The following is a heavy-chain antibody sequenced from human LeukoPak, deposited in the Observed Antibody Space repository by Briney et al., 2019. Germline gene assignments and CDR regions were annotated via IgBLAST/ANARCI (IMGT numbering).Heavy chain of an antibody. CDR1: GFTFSSYS. CDR3: ARDPKFLGPI. D-gene: IGHD3-3*01. CDR2: IKEDGSEK. J-gene: IGHJ3*02. V-gene: IGHV3-7*01. Sequence: GGSLRLSCAASGFTFSSYSMNWVRQAPGKGLEWVANIKEDGSEKYYVDSVKGRFTISRDNAKKSLYLQMINLRVEDTAVYYCARDPKFLGPIWGQGTMVTVSP.